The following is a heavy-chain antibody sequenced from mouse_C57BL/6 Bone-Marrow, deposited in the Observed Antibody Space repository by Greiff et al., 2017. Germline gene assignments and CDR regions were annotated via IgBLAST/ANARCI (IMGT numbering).Heavy chain of an antibody. J-gene: IGHJ4*01. CDR1: GYTFTGYW. CDR2: ILPGSGST. D-gene: IGHD1-1*01. V-gene: IGHV1-9*01. Sequence: QVQLQQSGAELMKPGASVKLSCKATGYTFTGYWIEWVKQRPGHGLEWIGEILPGSGSTNYNEKFKGKATFTVDTSSNTAYMQLSSLTTEDSAIDCCASSRAYVGAMDYWGQGTSVTVSA. CDR3: ASSRAYVGAMDY.